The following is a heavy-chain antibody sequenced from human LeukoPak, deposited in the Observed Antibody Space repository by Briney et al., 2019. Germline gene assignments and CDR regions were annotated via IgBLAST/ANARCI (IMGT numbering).Heavy chain of an antibody. Sequence: PSETLSLTCAVYGGSFSGYYWSWIRQPPGKGLEWIGEINHSGSTNYNPSLKSRVTISVDTSKNQFSLKLSSVTAADTAVYYCATPQPDSSGYWRDYYYGMDVWGQGTLVTVSS. D-gene: IGHD3-22*01. CDR3: ATPQPDSSGYWRDYYYGMDV. CDR2: INHSGST. J-gene: IGHJ6*02. V-gene: IGHV4-34*01. CDR1: GGSFSGYY.